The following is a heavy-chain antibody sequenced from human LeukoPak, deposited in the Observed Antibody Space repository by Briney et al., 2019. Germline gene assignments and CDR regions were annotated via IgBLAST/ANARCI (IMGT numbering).Heavy chain of an antibody. CDR2: ISAYNGDT. D-gene: IGHD5-18*01. V-gene: IGHV1-18*01. Sequence: EASVKVSCKASGYTFTSYGISWVRQAPGQGLEWMGWISAYNGDTNYAQKLQGRVTMTTDTYTSTAYMELRSLRSDDTAVYYCARDLRDTAMVPFDYWGQGTLVTVSS. J-gene: IGHJ4*02. CDR3: ARDLRDTAMVPFDY. CDR1: GYTFTSYG.